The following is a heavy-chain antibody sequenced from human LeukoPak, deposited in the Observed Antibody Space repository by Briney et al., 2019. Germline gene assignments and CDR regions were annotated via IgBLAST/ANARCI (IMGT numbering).Heavy chain of an antibody. J-gene: IGHJ6*03. CDR2: INHSGGT. CDR3: ARGGGNLLPFFDPKYYYYMDV. Sequence: SETLSLTCAVYGGSSSGYYWSWIRQPPGKGLEWIAEINHSGGTNYNASLRSRVTVYVDTSKNQFSLKLSSVTAADTAVYYCARGGGNLLPFFDPKYYYYMDVWGKGTTVTVSS. V-gene: IGHV4-34*01. D-gene: IGHD3-9*01. CDR1: GGSSSGYY.